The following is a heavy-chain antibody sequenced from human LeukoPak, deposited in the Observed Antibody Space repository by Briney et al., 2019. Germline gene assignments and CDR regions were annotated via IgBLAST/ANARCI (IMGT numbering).Heavy chain of an antibody. CDR1: GYTFTSYD. Sequence: AASVKVSCKASGYTFTSYDINWVRQATGQGLEWMGWMNPNSGNTGYAQKFQGRVTMTRNTSISTAYMELSSLRSEDTAVYYCAKTPVGMVTLDYWGQGTLVTVSS. V-gene: IGHV1-8*01. CDR3: AKTPVGMVTLDY. D-gene: IGHD5-24*01. CDR2: MNPNSGNT. J-gene: IGHJ4*02.